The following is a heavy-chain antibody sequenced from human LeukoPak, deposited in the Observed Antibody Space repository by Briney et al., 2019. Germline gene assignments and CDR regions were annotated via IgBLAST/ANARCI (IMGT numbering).Heavy chain of an antibody. CDR2: IYYSGST. J-gene: IGHJ4*02. Sequence: PSETLSLTCTVSGGSISSGDYYWSWIRQPPGKGLEWIGYIYYSGSTYYNPSLKSRVTISVDRSKNQFSLKLSSVTAADTAVYYCARAYQLLFNDYWGQGTLVTVSS. CDR1: GGSISSGDYY. V-gene: IGHV4-30-4*08. CDR3: ARAYQLLFNDY. D-gene: IGHD2-2*01.